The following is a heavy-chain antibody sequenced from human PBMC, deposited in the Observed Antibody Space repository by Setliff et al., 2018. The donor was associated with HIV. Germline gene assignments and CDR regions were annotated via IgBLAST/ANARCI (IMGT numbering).Heavy chain of an antibody. D-gene: IGHD2-15*01. CDR1: GDSMTSGSFY. V-gene: IGHV4-61*09. CDR3: ARVGSYWTQFDY. CDR2: VHSTLST. J-gene: IGHJ4*01. Sequence: SETLSLTCTVSGDSMTSGSFYWSWVRQPAGKGLEWIGQVHSTLSTNYNPSLKSRLSISADTSKNQFSLNLRFVTAADTAVYYCARVGSYWTQFDYWGQGTLVTVSS.